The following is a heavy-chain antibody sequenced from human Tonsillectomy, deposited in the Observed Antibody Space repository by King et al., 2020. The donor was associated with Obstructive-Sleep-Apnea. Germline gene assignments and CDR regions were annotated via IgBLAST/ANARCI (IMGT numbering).Heavy chain of an antibody. J-gene: IGHJ4*02. CDR3: AVGRATASGAFFDF. Sequence: VQLVESGGGLVQPGGSLRLSCAASGFTFSSYAMNWVRQAPGKGLEWVSGISGSGGGTNYADSVKGRFTISRDNSKNTLYLQMNSLRADDTAVYYCAVGRATASGAFFDFWGQGTLVTVSS. CDR1: GFTFSSYA. D-gene: IGHD1-26*01. CDR2: ISGSGGGT. V-gene: IGHV3-23*04.